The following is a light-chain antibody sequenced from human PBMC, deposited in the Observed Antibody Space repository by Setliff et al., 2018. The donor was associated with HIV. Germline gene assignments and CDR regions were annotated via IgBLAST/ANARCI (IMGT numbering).Light chain of an antibody. CDR2: GNS. J-gene: IGLJ1*01. Sequence: VLTQPPSVSGAPGQRVTISCTGSSSNIGAGYDVHWYQQLPGTAPKLLIYGNSNRPSGVPDRFSGSKSGTSASLAITGLQAEDEADYYCQSYDRSLSGCVFGTGTKV. CDR3: QSYDRSLSGCV. V-gene: IGLV1-40*01. CDR1: SSNIGAGYD.